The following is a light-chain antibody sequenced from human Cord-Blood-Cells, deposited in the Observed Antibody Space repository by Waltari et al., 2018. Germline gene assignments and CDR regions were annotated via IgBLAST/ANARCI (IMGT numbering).Light chain of an antibody. J-gene: IGKJ1*01. CDR2: KAS. V-gene: IGKV1-5*03. Sequence: DIQMTQSPSTLSASVGDRVTITCRASQSISSWLAWYQQKPGKVPKLLIYKASSLESGVPSRFSGSGSGTEFTLTISSLQPDDFATYYCQQYNSHSRTFGQGTKVEIK. CDR3: QQYNSHSRT. CDR1: QSISSW.